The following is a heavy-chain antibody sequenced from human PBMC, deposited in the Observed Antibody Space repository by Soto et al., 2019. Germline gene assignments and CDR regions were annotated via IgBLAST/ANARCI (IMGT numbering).Heavy chain of an antibody. CDR1: GFHLDPIEWG. CDR3: AHKGSGLYPLDY. Sequence: QITLKESGPTLVKPTQTLTLTCTFSGFHLDPIEWGVAGFGQPQGKALEWVPVIYWDDYKHFSPSLESRLTITKDTSKNLVVLTMTDMDPVDTATYYCAHKGSGLYPLDYWGQGTLVTVSS. V-gene: IGHV2-5*02. J-gene: IGHJ4*02. CDR2: IYWDDYK. D-gene: IGHD3-10*01.